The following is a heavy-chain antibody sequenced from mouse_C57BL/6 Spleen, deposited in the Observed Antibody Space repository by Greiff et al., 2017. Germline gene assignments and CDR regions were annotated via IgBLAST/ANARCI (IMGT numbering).Heavy chain of an antibody. D-gene: IGHD4-1*01. CDR3: ARELGRAWFAY. V-gene: IGHV1-52*01. J-gene: IGHJ3*01. CDR1: GYTFTSYW. CDR2: IDPSDSET. Sequence: VQLQQPGAELVRPGSSVKLSCKASGYTFTSYWMHWVKQRPIQGLEWIGNIDPSDSETHYNQKFKDKATLTVDKSSSTAYMQLSSLTSEDSAVYYCARELGRAWFAYWGQGTLVTVSA.